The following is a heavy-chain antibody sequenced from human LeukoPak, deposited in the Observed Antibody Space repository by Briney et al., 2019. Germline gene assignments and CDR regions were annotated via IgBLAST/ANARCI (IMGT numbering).Heavy chain of an antibody. CDR2: IYYSGST. D-gene: IGHD5-18*01. CDR1: GGSISSYY. J-gene: IGHJ5*02. Sequence: SETLSLTCTVSGGSISSYYWSWIRQPPGKGLEWIGYIYYSGSTNYNPSLKSRVTISVDTSKNQFSLKLSSVTAADTAVYYCARAATAMVNNWFEPWGQGTLVTVSS. V-gene: IGHV4-59*01. CDR3: ARAATAMVNNWFEP.